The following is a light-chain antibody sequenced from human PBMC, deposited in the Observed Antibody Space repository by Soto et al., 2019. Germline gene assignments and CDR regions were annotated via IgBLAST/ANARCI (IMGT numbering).Light chain of an antibody. Sequence: DIQMTQSPSSLSASVGDRVIITCRASQGISNYLAWYQQKPGTVPKLLISAASTLQTGVPSRFSGGGSGTDFTLTISSLQPEDVATYYCQKYNSAPWTFGQGTKVDIK. CDR1: QGISNY. CDR3: QKYNSAPWT. CDR2: AAS. V-gene: IGKV1-27*01. J-gene: IGKJ1*01.